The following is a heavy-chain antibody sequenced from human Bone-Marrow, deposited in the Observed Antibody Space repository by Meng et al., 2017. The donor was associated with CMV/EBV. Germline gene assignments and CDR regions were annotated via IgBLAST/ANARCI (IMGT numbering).Heavy chain of an antibody. D-gene: IGHD6-6*01. J-gene: IGHJ4*02. CDR2: ISGSGGST. Sequence: GESLKISCAASGFTFSNAWMSWVRQAPGKGLEWVSAISGSGGSTYYADSVKGRFTISRDNSKNTLYLQMNSLRAEDTAVYYCAKGEGIAARRSYYFDYWGQGTLVTVSS. V-gene: IGHV3-23*01. CDR3: AKGEGIAARRSYYFDY. CDR1: GFTFSNAW.